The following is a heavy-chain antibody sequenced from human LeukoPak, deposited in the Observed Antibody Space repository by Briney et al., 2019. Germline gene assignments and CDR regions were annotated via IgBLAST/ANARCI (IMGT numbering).Heavy chain of an antibody. J-gene: IGHJ3*02. CDR3: ASHMTTVTAGAFDI. V-gene: IGHV4-30-2*01. Sequence: SETLSLTCAVSGGSISSGGYSWRWIRQPPGKGLEWTGYIYHSGSTYYNPSLKSRVTISVDRSKNQFSLKLSSVTAADTAVYYCASHMTTVTAGAFDIWGQGTMVTVSS. CDR2: IYHSGST. D-gene: IGHD4-17*01. CDR1: GGSISSGGYS.